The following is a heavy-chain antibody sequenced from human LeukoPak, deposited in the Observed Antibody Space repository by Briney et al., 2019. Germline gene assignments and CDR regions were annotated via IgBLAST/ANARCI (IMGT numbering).Heavy chain of an antibody. D-gene: IGHD4-23*01. CDR2: IYHSGST. J-gene: IGHJ4*02. V-gene: IGHV4-39*01. CDR3: ARQLLWSYFFDY. Sequence: SETLSLTCTVSGGSISSSGYYWGWIHQPPGKGLEWIGGIYHSGSTYYNPSLKSRVTISIDTSKNQFSLKLTSVTAADTAMYYCARQLLWSYFFDYWGQGTLLTVSS. CDR1: GGSISSSGYY.